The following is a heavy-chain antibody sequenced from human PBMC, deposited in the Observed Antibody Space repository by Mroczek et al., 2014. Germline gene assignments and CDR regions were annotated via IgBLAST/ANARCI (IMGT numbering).Heavy chain of an antibody. V-gene: IGHV4-59*08. CDR3: ARHSRAYDSSGYYHY. CDR2: IYYMGGT. D-gene: IGHD3-22*01. J-gene: IGHJ4*02. Sequence: TLVPPPCTVSGGVHSVVTYWSWIRPSPHGKGNVEWIGYIYYMGGTNYNPSPPTSRVTISVDTSKNQFSLKLSSVTAADTAVYYCARHSRAYDSSGYYHYWGRGNPGHRLL. CDR1: GGVHSVVTY.